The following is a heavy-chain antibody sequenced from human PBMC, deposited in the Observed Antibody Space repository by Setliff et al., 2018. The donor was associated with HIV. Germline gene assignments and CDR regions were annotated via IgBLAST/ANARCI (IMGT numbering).Heavy chain of an antibody. CDR2: ISTYSDET. D-gene: IGHD6-13*01. Sequence: GASVKVSCKASGYTFINYAMNWVRQAPGQGLEWMGWISTYSDETSYAQTLQGRVTMTTDTSTSTAYMELRRLTFDDTAVYYCARGSRYSSSWYQPRPFDYWGQGTLVTVSS. V-gene: IGHV1-18*01. CDR3: ARGSRYSSSWYQPRPFDY. CDR1: GYTFINYA. J-gene: IGHJ4*02.